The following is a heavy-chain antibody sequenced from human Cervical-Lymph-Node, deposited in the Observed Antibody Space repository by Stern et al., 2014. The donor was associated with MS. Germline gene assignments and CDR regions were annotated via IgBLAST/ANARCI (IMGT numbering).Heavy chain of an antibody. J-gene: IGHJ6*02. Sequence: PLGESGGGVVHPGGSLRLSCAASGFIISRYSMHWVRPAPGKGLEWVALRSYDGSFEYYSASVEGRFTISRDNSEQTLFRQMDSLRPEDTAVYFCASSSVAATYYDYGMDVWGQGTTVTVSS. CDR3: ASSSVAATYYDYGMDV. CDR1: GFIISRYS. V-gene: IGHV3-30*04. D-gene: IGHD1-26*01. CDR2: RSYDGSFE.